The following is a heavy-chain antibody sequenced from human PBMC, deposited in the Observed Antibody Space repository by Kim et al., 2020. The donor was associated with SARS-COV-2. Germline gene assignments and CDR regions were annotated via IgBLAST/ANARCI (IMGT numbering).Heavy chain of an antibody. Sequence: GGSLRLSCAASGFTFSSYAMHWVRQAPGKGLEWVAVISYDGSNKYYADSVKGRFTISRDNSKNTLYLQMNSLRAEDTAVYYCASFWGGAAAGYYYYGMDVWGQGTTVTVSS. CDR1: GFTFSSYA. V-gene: IGHV3-30-3*01. J-gene: IGHJ6*02. CDR2: ISYDGSNK. D-gene: IGHD6-13*01. CDR3: ASFWGGAAAGYYYYGMDV.